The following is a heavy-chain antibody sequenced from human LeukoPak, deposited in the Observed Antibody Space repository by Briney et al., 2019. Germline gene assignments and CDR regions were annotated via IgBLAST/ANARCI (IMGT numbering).Heavy chain of an antibody. CDR2: IYYSGST. CDR1: GGSVSSGSYY. D-gene: IGHD2-2*01. V-gene: IGHV4-61*01. CDR3: ARMREYCTTTSCYLGPFDP. J-gene: IGHJ5*02. Sequence: SETLSLTCTVSGGSVSSGSYYWSWIRQPPGKGLEWIGYIYYSGSTDYNPSLKSRVTISVDTSKNQFSLKLSSVTAADTAVYYFARMREYCTTTSCYLGPFDPWGQGTLVTVSS.